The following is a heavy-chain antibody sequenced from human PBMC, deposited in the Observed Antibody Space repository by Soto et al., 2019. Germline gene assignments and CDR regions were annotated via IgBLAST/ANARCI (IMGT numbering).Heavy chain of an antibody. D-gene: IGHD2-8*02. CDR2: IYDTGISGYTPST. Sequence: PVETLSLICTVLWRSVTASYWSWIRRPAGKGLEWIAYIYDTGISGYTPSTRYNPSLKSRVTIPVATSKREFSLGLTAVTAAGTAVYYGARVVGYGAFDIWGQGAMVTVSS. CDR1: WRSVTASY. CDR3: ARVVGYGAFDI. J-gene: IGHJ3*02. V-gene: IGHV4-59*02.